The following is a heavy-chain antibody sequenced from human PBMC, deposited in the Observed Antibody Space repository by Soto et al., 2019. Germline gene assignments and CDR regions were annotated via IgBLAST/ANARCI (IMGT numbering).Heavy chain of an antibody. V-gene: IGHV6-1*01. CDR3: AREVAMDIVATFANWFDP. CDR1: GDSVSSNSAA. CDR2: TYYRSKWYN. J-gene: IGHJ5*02. Sequence: SQTLSLTCVISGDSVSSNSAAWNWIRQSPSRGLEWLGRTYYRSKWYNDYAVSVKSRITINPDTSKNQFSLQLNSVTPEDTAVYYCAREVAMDIVATFANWFDPWGQGTLVTVSS. D-gene: IGHD5-12*01.